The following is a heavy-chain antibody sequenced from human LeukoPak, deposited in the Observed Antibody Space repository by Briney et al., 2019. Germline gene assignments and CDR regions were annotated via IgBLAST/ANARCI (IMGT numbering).Heavy chain of an antibody. CDR1: GYTFTGYY. V-gene: IGHV1-2*02. D-gene: IGHD5-12*01. J-gene: IGHJ5*02. CDR3: ARSVATMPWGFDP. CDR2: INPNSGGT. Sequence: ASVKVSCKASGYTFTGYYMHWVRQAPGQGLEWMGWINPNSGGTNYAQKFQGRVTMTRDTSTSTVYMELSSLRSEDTAVYYCARSVATMPWGFDPWGQGTLVTVSS.